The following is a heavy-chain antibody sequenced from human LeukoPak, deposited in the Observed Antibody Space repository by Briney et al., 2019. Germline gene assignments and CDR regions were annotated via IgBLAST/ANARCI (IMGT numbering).Heavy chain of an antibody. V-gene: IGHV4-34*01. D-gene: IGHD5-12*01. CDR1: GGSFSGYY. CDR2: INHSGST. J-gene: IGHJ3*02. Sequence: PSETLSLTCAVYGGSFSGYYWSWIRQPPGKGLEWIGEINHSGSTNYNPSLKSRVTISVDTSKNQFSLKLSSVTAADTAGYYCARGGWRWLQFGLDAFDIWGQGTMVTVSS. CDR3: ARGGWRWLQFGLDAFDI.